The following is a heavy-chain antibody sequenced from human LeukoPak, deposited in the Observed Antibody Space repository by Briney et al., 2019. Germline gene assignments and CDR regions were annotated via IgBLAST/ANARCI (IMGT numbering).Heavy chain of an antibody. CDR2: INHSGST. D-gene: IGHD2-15*01. V-gene: IGHV4-34*01. CDR1: GGSFSGYY. Sequence: SETLSLTCAVYGGSFSGYYWSWIRQPPGKGLEWIGEINHSGSTNYNPSLKSRVTISVDTSKNQFSLKLSSVTAADTAVDYCARRPALTVVVVAAAFDYWGQGTLVTVSS. J-gene: IGHJ4*02. CDR3: ARRPALTVVVVAAAFDY.